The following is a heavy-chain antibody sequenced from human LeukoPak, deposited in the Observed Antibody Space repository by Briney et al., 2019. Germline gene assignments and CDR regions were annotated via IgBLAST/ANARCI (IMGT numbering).Heavy chain of an antibody. D-gene: IGHD2-15*01. V-gene: IGHV3-21*01. CDR3: ARVALGGYCSGGSCYLDNYYYYGMDV. CDR2: ISSSSSYI. Sequence: PGGSLRLSCAASGFTFSSDSMNWVRQAPGKGLEWVSSISSSSSYIYYADSVKGRFTISRDNAKNSLYLQMNSLRAEDTAVYYCARVALGGYCSGGSCYLDNYYYYGMDVWGQGTTVTVSS. CDR1: GFTFSSDS. J-gene: IGHJ6*02.